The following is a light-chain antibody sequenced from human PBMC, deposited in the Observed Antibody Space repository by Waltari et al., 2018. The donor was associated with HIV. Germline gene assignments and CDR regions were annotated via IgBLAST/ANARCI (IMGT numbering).Light chain of an antibody. CDR2: AAS. V-gene: IGKV1-39*01. CDR3: QRSYSTPRT. J-gene: IGKJ1*01. CDR1: QSISNY. Sequence: DIEMTQCPSSLSTYVGDRVTITCRASQSISNYLNWYQQKPGKAPKLLMYAASSLQSGVPSRFSGSGSGTDFTLTISSLQPEDFATYYCQRSYSTPRTFGQGTKVEFK.